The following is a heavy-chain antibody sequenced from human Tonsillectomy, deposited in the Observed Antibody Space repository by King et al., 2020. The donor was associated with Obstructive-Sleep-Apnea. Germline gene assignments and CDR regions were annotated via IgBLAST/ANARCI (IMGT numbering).Heavy chain of an antibody. V-gene: IGHV3-48*04. Sequence: VQLVESGGGLVQPGGSLRLSCAASGFTFSSYSMNWVRQAPGKGLEWVSYISSSSSTIYYADSVKGRFTISRDNAKNSLYLQMNSLRAEDTAVYYCARRGSTVNFDYWGQGTLVTVSS. CDR2: ISSSSSTI. CDR3: ARRGSTVNFDY. CDR1: GFTFSSYS. D-gene: IGHD4-17*01. J-gene: IGHJ4*02.